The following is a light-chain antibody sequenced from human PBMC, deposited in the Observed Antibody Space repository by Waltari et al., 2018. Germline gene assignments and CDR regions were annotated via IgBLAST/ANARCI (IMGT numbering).Light chain of an antibody. CDR2: DVS. Sequence: QSALTQPPSASGSPGQSVAISCTGTSSDLGTYNYVSWYQQHPGKAPKLVIYDVSKRPSGVPDRFSGSKSGNTASLTLSGLQAEDEADYYCSSFAASNTYVFGTGTKVTVL. V-gene: IGLV2-8*01. CDR1: SSDLGTYNY. J-gene: IGLJ1*01. CDR3: SSFAASNTYV.